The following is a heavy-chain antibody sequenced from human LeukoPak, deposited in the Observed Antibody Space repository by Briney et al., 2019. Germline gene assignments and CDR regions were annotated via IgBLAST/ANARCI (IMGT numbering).Heavy chain of an antibody. CDR2: IIPIFGTA. J-gene: IGHJ4*02. D-gene: IGHD2-21*02. CDR1: GGTFSSYA. Sequence: SVKVSCKASGGTFSSYAVSWVRQAPGQGLERMGGIIPIFGTANYAQKFQGRVTITTDESTSTAYMELSSLRSEDTAVYYCASGTGAYCGGDCYSCDYWGQGTLVTVSS. CDR3: ASGTGAYCGGDCYSCDY. V-gene: IGHV1-69*05.